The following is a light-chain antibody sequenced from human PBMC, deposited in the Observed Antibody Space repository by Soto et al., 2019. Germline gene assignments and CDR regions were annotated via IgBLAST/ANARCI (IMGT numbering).Light chain of an antibody. V-gene: IGKV1-5*03. Sequence: DIQVTQSPSTLSASVGDRVTITCRASQSISNWLAWYQQKPGKAPKVLIYKASSLESGVPSRFSGSGSGTEFTLTISRLQTEDFATYYCQQYGANSPWTFGQGTKVEIK. CDR1: QSISNW. CDR3: QQYGANSPWT. CDR2: KAS. J-gene: IGKJ1*01.